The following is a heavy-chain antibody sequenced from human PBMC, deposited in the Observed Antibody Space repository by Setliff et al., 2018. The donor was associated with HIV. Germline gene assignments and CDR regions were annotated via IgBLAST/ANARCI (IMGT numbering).Heavy chain of an antibody. D-gene: IGHD6-19*01. V-gene: IGHV1-46*01. CDR1: GYTFSTYY. CDR3: TTEEAELDPDSSGWLHYYYYIDV. CDR2: INPRGGST. Sequence: ASVKVSCKASGYTFSTYYLHWVRQAPGQGLEWMGVINPRGGSTSYAQKFQGRVTMTRDTSTSTVYMELNSLKIEDTAVYYCTTEEAELDPDSSGWLHYYYYIDVWGKGTTVTVSS. J-gene: IGHJ6*03.